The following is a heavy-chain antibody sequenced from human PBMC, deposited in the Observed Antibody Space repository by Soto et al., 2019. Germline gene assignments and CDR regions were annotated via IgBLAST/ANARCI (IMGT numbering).Heavy chain of an antibody. J-gene: IGHJ4*02. CDR3: ARSYQLLCFECESQNFDY. D-gene: IGHD2-2*01. V-gene: IGHV4-39*01. CDR2: IYYSGST. Sequence: QLQLQESGPGLVKPSETLSLTCTVSGGSISSSSYYWGWIRQPPGKGLEWIGSIYYSGSTYYNPSLKSRVTISVDTSKNQFSLKLSSVTAADTAVYYCARSYQLLCFECESQNFDYWGQGTLVTVSS. CDR1: GGSISSSSYY.